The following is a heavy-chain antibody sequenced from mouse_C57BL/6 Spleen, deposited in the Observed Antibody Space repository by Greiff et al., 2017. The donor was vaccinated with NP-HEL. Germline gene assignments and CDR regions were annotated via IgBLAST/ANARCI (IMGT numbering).Heavy chain of an antibody. CDR2: IYPGSGST. Sequence: QVQLQQSGAELVKPGASVKMSCKASGYTFTSYWITWVKQRPGQGLEWIGDIYPGSGSTNYNEKFKSKATLTVDTSSSTAYMQLSSLTSEDSAVYYCASGDDYAGIFDYWGQGTTLTVSS. D-gene: IGHD2-4*01. CDR1: GYTFTSYW. V-gene: IGHV1-55*01. J-gene: IGHJ2*01. CDR3: ASGDDYAGIFDY.